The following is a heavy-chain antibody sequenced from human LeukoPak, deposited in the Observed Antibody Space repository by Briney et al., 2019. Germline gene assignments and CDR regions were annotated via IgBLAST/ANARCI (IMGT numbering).Heavy chain of an antibody. V-gene: IGHV1-2*02. D-gene: IGHD6-13*01. Sequence: ASVKVSCKASGYTFNGYYMHWVRQAPGQGIEWMGWINPNSGGTHYAQKFQGRVTMTRDTSISTAYMELSRLRSDDTAVCYCARVVSSWTSNWFDPWGQGTLVTVSS. J-gene: IGHJ5*02. CDR2: INPNSGGT. CDR3: ARVVSSWTSNWFDP. CDR1: GYTFNGYY.